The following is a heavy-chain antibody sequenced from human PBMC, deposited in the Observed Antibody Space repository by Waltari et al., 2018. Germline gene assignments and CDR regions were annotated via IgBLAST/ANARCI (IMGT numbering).Heavy chain of an antibody. J-gene: IGHJ4*02. CDR3: AREYNDGWYFDY. D-gene: IGHD6-19*01. V-gene: IGHV3-66*01. CDR2: IYAGGIT. Sequence: EVQLVESGGGSVQPGGSLRLSCAASGLIIKNNCLTWVRQAPGGGLGWVSTIYAGGITKYADSVNGRFTISRDNSKNTLSLQMNSLRVDDTAMYYCAREYNDGWYFDYWGRGTLVTVSS. CDR1: GLIIKNNC.